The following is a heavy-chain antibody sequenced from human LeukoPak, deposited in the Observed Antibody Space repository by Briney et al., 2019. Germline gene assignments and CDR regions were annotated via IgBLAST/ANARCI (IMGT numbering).Heavy chain of an antibody. CDR2: ISGSGGST. V-gene: IGHV3-23*01. J-gene: IGHJ4*02. D-gene: IGHD3-3*01. CDR1: GFTFSSYA. CDR3: ATMGYDFWSGYWPDY. Sequence: GGSLRLSCAASGFTFSSYAMSWVRQAPGKGLEWVSTISGSGGSTDYADSVKGRFTISTDNSKNTLYLQMDSLGAEDTAEYYCATMGYDFWSGYWPDYGGQGTLVTVSS.